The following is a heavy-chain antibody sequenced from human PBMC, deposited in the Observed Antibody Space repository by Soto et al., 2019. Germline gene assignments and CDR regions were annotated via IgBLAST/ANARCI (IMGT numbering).Heavy chain of an antibody. CDR3: ARDNYGGSWYEMGYYYYYGMDV. CDR2: TSGYNGNT. CDR1: GYTFTSYG. D-gene: IGHD6-13*01. Sequence: EASMKVSCKASGYTFTSYGIIWVRQAPGQGLERMGWTSGYNGNTNCAQKHQGRINITTYLSTSIAYMELRSLRSDYTAVYYCARDNYGGSWYEMGYYYYYGMDVWGQGTTVTVSS. V-gene: IGHV1-18*01. J-gene: IGHJ6*02.